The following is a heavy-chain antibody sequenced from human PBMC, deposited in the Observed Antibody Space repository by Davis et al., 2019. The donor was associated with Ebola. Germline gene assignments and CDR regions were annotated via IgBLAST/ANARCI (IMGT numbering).Heavy chain of an antibody. Sequence: AASVKVSCKASGYTFTSYAMHWVRQAPGQRLEWMGWISAYNGNTNYAQKLQGRVTMTTDTSTSTAYMELRSLRSDDTAVYYCARDWDGSGSYYNTYYYGMDVWGQGTTVTVSS. D-gene: IGHD3-10*01. V-gene: IGHV1-18*01. CDR1: GYTFTSYA. CDR3: ARDWDGSGSYYNTYYYGMDV. CDR2: ISAYNGNT. J-gene: IGHJ6*02.